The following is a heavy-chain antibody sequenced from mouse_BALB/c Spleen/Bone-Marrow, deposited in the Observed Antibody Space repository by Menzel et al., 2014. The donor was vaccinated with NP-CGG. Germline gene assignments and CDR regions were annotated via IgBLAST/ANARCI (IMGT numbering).Heavy chain of an antibody. D-gene: IGHD1-1*01. J-gene: IGHJ3*01. V-gene: IGHV1-18*01. CDR2: INPYNGGT. Sequence: VQLQQSGPELVKPGASMKISCKASGYSFTGYTMNWVKQSHGKNLEWIGLINPYNGGTNYNQKFKGKATLTVDKSSSTAYMELLSLTSEDSAVYYCARDYYGFGYGFAYWGQGTLVTVSA. CDR3: ARDYYGFGYGFAY. CDR1: GYSFTGYT.